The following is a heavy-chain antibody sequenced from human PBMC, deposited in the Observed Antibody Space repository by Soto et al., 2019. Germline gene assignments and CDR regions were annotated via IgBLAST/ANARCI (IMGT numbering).Heavy chain of an antibody. CDR3: ARDLGYYDSSGYFDY. Sequence: GGSLRLSCAASGFTFSDYYMSWIRRAPGKGLEWVSYISSSGSIIYYSDSVKGRFIISRDNAKNSLYLQMNSLRAEDTAVYYCARDLGYYDSSGYFDYWGQGTLVTVSS. CDR2: ISSSGSII. CDR1: GFTFSDYY. D-gene: IGHD3-22*01. V-gene: IGHV3-11*01. J-gene: IGHJ4*02.